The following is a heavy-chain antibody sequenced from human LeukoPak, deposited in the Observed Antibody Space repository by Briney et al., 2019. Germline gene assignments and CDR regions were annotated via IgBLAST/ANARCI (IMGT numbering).Heavy chain of an antibody. D-gene: IGHD6-19*01. CDR2: IDPTDSYT. CDR3: ASSRAGTLKVHNWFDP. Sequence: KLGESLKISCKGSGYSFRSYWITWVRQMPGKGLEWMGRIDPTDSYTDYSPSFEGHVTISVDRSITTAYLQWSSLNASDTAMYFCASSRAGTLKVHNWFDPWGQGSLVTVSS. J-gene: IGHJ5*02. V-gene: IGHV5-10-1*01. CDR1: GYSFRSYW.